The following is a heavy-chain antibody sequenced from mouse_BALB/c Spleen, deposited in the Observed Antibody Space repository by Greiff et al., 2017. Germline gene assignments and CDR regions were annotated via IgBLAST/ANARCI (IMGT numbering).Heavy chain of an antibody. CDR2: ISSGSSTI. J-gene: IGHJ4*01. CDR1: GFTFSSFG. D-gene: IGHD1-1*01. Sequence: EVMLVESGGGLVQPGGSLKLSCAASGFTFSSFGMHWVRQAPEKGLEWVAYISSGSSTIYYADTVKGRFTISRDNPKNTLFLQMTSLRSEDTAMYYCARSNYYGSYYYAMDYWGQGTSVTVSS. CDR3: ARSNYYGSYYYAMDY. V-gene: IGHV5-17*02.